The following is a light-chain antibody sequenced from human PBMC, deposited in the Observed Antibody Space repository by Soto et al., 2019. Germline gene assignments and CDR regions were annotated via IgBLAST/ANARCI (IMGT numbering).Light chain of an antibody. CDR2: GVS. Sequence: EMVLTQSPGTLSLSLGERATLSCRASQSLRSNSLAWYQQKPGQAPRLLISGVSSRAAGIPDRFSGSGSGTDFTLTISRLEPEDFAVYYCQQYNNWPWTFGPGTKVEI. V-gene: IGKV3-20*01. CDR3: QQYNNWPWT. J-gene: IGKJ1*01. CDR1: QSLRSNS.